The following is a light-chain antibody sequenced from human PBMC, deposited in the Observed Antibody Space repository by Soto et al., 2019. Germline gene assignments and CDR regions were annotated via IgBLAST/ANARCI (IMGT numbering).Light chain of an antibody. CDR3: QMYDSAPFT. CDR1: QGISNY. J-gene: IGKJ3*01. V-gene: IGKV1-27*01. Sequence: DIQMTQSPSSLSAYLGDRVTITCRASQGISNYLAWYQQKPGRLPKLLLFGASTLQSGVPARFSGSGSGTLFTLTINGLLPEDVATYYCQMYDSAPFTFGPGTKVDIK. CDR2: GAS.